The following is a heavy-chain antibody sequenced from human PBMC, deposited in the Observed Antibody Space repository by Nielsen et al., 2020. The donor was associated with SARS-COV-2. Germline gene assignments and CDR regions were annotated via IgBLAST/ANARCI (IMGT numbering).Heavy chain of an antibody. Sequence: SVKVSCKASGGTFSSYAISWVRQAPGQGLEWMGRIIPILGIANYAQKFQGRVTITADKSASTAYMELRSLRSEDTAVYYCARAQSIVGATLDYWGQGTLVTVSS. CDR2: IIPILGIA. J-gene: IGHJ4*02. CDR1: GGTFSSYA. D-gene: IGHD1-26*01. V-gene: IGHV1-69*04. CDR3: ARAQSIVGATLDY.